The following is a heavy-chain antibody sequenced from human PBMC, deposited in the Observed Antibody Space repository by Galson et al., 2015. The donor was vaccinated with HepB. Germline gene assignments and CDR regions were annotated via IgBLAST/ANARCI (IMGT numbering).Heavy chain of an antibody. J-gene: IGHJ4*02. CDR3: AKFYGADLLWFGELWD. V-gene: IGHV3-23*01. D-gene: IGHD3-10*01. CDR1: GFTFSSYG. Sequence: SLRLSCAASGFTFSSYGMSWVRQAPGKGLEWVSTISGSGGNTYHADSVKGRFTISRDNSKNTLYLQMNSLRDEDTAVYYCAKFYGADLLWFGELWDWGQGTLVTVSS. CDR2: ISGSGGNT.